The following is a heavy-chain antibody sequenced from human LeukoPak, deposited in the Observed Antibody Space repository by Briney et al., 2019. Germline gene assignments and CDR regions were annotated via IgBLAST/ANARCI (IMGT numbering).Heavy chain of an antibody. J-gene: IGHJ4*02. CDR3: AKKPGPVTRYFDY. D-gene: IGHD1-14*01. Sequence: GGSLRLSCAASGFTFSSYAMSWVRQAPGKGLEWVSAISANGGTTYYADSVKGRFTISRDNSKNTLYLHMNNLRAEDTAVYYCAKKPGPVTRYFDYWSQGTLVTVSS. CDR1: GFTFSSYA. V-gene: IGHV3-23*01. CDR2: ISANGGTT.